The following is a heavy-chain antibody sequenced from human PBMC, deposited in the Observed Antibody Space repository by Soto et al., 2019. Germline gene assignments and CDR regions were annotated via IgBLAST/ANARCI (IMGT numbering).Heavy chain of an antibody. J-gene: IGHJ4*02. CDR2: ISGSGGST. Sequence: EVQLLESGGGLVQPGGSLRLSCAASGFTFSSYAMSWVRQAPGKGLEWVSAISGSGGSTHYADSVKGRFTISRDNSKNTLYLQMNSLRAEDTAVYYCAKGGCLYSSGWLYWGQGTLVTVSS. V-gene: IGHV3-23*01. CDR3: AKGGCLYSSGWLY. D-gene: IGHD6-19*01. CDR1: GFTFSSYA.